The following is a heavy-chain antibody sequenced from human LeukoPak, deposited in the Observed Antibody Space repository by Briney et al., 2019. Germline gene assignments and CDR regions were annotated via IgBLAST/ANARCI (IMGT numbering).Heavy chain of an antibody. CDR1: GGSISSGGYS. V-gene: IGHV3-11*04. CDR3: AREYDSGSYLYYFDY. CDR2: ISSGSSTI. D-gene: IGHD1-26*01. J-gene: IGHJ4*02. Sequence: PSQTLSLTCAVSGGSISSGGYSCSWIRQPPGKGLEWVSYISSGSSTIYYADSVKGRFTISRDNAKDSLYLQMNSLRGEDTAVYYCAREYDSGSYLYYFDYWGQGILVTVSS.